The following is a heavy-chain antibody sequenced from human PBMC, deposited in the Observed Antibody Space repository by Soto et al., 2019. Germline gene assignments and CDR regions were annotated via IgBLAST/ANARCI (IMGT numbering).Heavy chain of an antibody. V-gene: IGHV3-74*01. CDR2: IAADGSNT. D-gene: IGHD1-1*01. CDR1: GFTFSNYW. Sequence: EVPLVESGGGLVQPGGSLRISFAASGFTFSNYWMYWVRKVPGKGLVWVSRIAADGSNTAYADSVEGRFSISRDNAKNTLYLQLNSLRPDYTALYYCAKNLRPILRDGLDYWGQGTLVTVSS. CDR3: AKNLRPILRDGLDY. J-gene: IGHJ1*01.